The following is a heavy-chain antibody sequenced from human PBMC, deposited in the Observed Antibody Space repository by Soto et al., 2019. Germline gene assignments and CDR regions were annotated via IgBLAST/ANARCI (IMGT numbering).Heavy chain of an antibody. CDR2: IYPDDSDT. Sequence: PGESLKISCKASGYSFNTYWIGWVRQLPGKGLEWMGIIYPDDSDTRYSPSFQGQVTISADKSISTAYLQWSSLKASDTAMYYCARPGYCTNGVCPDGAPAYYFDYWGQGTLVTVSS. J-gene: IGHJ4*02. CDR3: ARPGYCTNGVCPDGAPAYYFDY. V-gene: IGHV5-51*01. D-gene: IGHD2-8*01. CDR1: GYSFNTYW.